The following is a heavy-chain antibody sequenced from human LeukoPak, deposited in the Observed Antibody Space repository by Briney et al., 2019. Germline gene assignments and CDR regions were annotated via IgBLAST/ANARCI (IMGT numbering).Heavy chain of an antibody. CDR3: AKDPRLGGSGWLGAY. CDR2: ISGSGGST. Sequence: GGSLRLSCTASGFNFRSAWMSWARQAPGKGLEWVSAISGSGGSTYYADSVKGRFTISRDNSKNTLYLQMNSLRAEDTAVYYCAKDPRLGGSGWLGAYWGQGTPVTVSS. J-gene: IGHJ4*02. V-gene: IGHV3-23*01. CDR1: GFNFRSAW. D-gene: IGHD6-19*01.